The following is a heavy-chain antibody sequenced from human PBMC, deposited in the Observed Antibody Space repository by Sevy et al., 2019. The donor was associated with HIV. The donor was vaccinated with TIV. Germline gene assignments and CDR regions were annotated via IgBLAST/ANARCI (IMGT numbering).Heavy chain of an antibody. V-gene: IGHV3-21*01. D-gene: IGHD2-2*01. CDR2: ISSSSSYI. Sequence: GGSLRLSCAASGFTFSSYSMNWVRQAPGKGLEWVSSISSSSSYIYYADSVKGRFTISRDNSKNTLYLQMNSLRAEDTAVYYCARAHGVVVPAAGLDPWGQGTLVTVSS. J-gene: IGHJ5*02. CDR1: GFTFSSYS. CDR3: ARAHGVVVPAAGLDP.